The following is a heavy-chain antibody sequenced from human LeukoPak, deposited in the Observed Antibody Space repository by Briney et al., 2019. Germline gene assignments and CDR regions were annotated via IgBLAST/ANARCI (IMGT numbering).Heavy chain of an antibody. CDR1: GGSISSYY. D-gene: IGHD3-10*01. CDR3: ARVPGKYAFDI. V-gene: IGHV4-59*01. CDR2: IYYSGST. Sequence: PSETPSLTCTVSGGSISSYYWSWIRQPPGKGLEWIGYIYYSGSTNYNPSLKSRVTISVDTSKNQFSLKLSSVTAADTAVYYCARVPGKYAFDIWGQGTMVTVSA. J-gene: IGHJ3*02.